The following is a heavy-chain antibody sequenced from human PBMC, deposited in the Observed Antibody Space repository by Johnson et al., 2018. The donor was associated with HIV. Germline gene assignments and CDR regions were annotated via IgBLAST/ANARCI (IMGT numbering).Heavy chain of an antibody. J-gene: IGHJ3*02. Sequence: QVLLVESGGGVVQPGRSLRLSCAASGFTFSSYAMHWVRQAPGKGLEWVAVISYDGSNKYYADSVKGRFTISRDNAKNSLYLQMNSLRAEDTALYYCARDRYSSSSGAFDIWGQGTLVTVSS. CDR3: ARDRYSSSSGAFDI. CDR2: ISYDGSNK. D-gene: IGHD6-6*01. V-gene: IGHV3-30-3*01. CDR1: GFTFSSYA.